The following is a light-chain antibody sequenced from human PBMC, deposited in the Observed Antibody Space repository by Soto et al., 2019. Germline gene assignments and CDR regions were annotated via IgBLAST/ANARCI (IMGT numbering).Light chain of an antibody. CDR3: QQRGDWPPIT. CDR2: NAS. Sequence: EIVMTQSPATLSLSPGQRATLSCRASQSVSSKLAWYQQKPGQPPRLVIYNASNRTTGIPARFSGSGSGTDFTLTISSLEPEDFAVYYCQQRGDWPPITFGQGTKVDIK. V-gene: IGKV3-11*01. CDR1: QSVSSK. J-gene: IGKJ1*01.